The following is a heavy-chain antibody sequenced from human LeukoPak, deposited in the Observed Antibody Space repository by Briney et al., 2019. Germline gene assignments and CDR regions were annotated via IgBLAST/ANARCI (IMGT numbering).Heavy chain of an antibody. J-gene: IGHJ3*02. CDR1: GFTFDDYA. V-gene: IGHV3-9*01. D-gene: IGHD3-22*01. CDR2: ISWNSGSI. Sequence: PGRSLRLSCAASGFTFDDYAMHWVRQAPGKGLEWVSGISWNSGSIGYADSVKGRFTISRDNAKNSLYLQMNSLRAEDTAVYYCARLAHYYDSRGTGDDAFDIWGQGTMVTVSS. CDR3: ARLAHYYDSRGTGDDAFDI.